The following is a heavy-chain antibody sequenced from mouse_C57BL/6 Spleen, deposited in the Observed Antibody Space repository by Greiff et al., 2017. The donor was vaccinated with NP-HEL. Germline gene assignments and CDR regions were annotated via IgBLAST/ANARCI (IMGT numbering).Heavy chain of an antibody. V-gene: IGHV1-4*01. CDR3: ARWITTVVGDY. J-gene: IGHJ2*01. CDR1: GYTFTSYT. Sequence: QVQLQQSGAELARPGASVKMSCKASGYTFTSYTMHWVKQGPGQGLEWIGYINPSSGYTKYNQKFKDKATLTADKSSSTAYMQLSSLTSEDSAVYYCARWITTVVGDYWGQGTTLTVSS. D-gene: IGHD1-1*01. CDR2: INPSSGYT.